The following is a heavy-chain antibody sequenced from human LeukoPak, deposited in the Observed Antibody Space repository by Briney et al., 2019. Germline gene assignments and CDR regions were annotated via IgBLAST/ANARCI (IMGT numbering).Heavy chain of an antibody. CDR3: ARGYSDSSGSSFDY. CDR2: IYSGGST. Sequence: PGGSLRLSCAASGFTFTSYSMNWVRQAPGKGLEWVSVIYSGGSTYYADSVKGRFTVSRDSSKNTLYLQMNSLRAEDTAIYYCARGYSDSSGSSFDYWGQGTLVTVSS. CDR1: GFTFTSYS. V-gene: IGHV3-53*01. J-gene: IGHJ4*02. D-gene: IGHD6-13*01.